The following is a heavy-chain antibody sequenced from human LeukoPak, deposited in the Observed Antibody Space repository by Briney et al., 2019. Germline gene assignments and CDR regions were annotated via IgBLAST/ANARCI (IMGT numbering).Heavy chain of an antibody. CDR2: INPSSGST. J-gene: IGHJ4*02. CDR3: ARRAGYHYYFDY. CDR1: GSIFTSYY. D-gene: IGHD1-20*01. V-gene: IGHV1-46*01. Sequence: ASGKVSFKSSGSIFTSYYMHWVRQAPGQGIEWMGIINPSSGSTSYAQKFQDRVKMTRDTSRSTVYMELSSLRSEDTAVYYCARRAGYHYYFDYWGQGTLVTVSS.